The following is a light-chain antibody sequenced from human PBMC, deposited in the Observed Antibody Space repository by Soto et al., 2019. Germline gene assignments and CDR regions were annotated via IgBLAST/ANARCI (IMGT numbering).Light chain of an antibody. CDR3: QQYENSPPWT. CDR2: GAS. Sequence: IVLTQSPGTLSLSPGETATLSCSASQSVSSSYLAWYQQKPGQAPRLLIYGASSRASGIPDRFSGSGCGTDFTLTSSRLETEDFAVYDCQQYENSPPWTFGQGTKVEIK. V-gene: IGKV3-20*01. CDR1: QSVSSSY. J-gene: IGKJ1*01.